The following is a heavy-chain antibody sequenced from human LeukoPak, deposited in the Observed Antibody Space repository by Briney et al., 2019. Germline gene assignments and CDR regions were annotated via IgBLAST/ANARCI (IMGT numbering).Heavy chain of an antibody. D-gene: IGHD3-22*01. CDR3: ARGRYDSSGYYSIFDY. V-gene: IGHV3-21*06. CDR1: GFTFSNYN. CDR2: ISRSSIYT. Sequence: PGGSLSLSCTASGFTFSNYNMNWVRQAPGKGLGWVSSISRSSIYTYYEDSVKGRLTISRDNAKNSLYLQMNSLRAEDTAVYYCARGRYDSSGYYSIFDYWGQGTLVTVSS. J-gene: IGHJ4*02.